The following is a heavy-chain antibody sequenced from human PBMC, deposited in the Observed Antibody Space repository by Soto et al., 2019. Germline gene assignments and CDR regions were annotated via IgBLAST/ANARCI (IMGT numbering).Heavy chain of an antibody. CDR2: IYSSGSS. CDR3: ARLSTVTTDYYFGMDV. CDR1: GGSISGSY. Sequence: VQLREWGPGLVKPSETLSLSYTVSGGSISGSYWSWVRQPAGKGVEWIGRIYSSGSSNYNPSLNSRLTMSLDTSKNQFSLKLRSVTAADTAIYYCARLSTVTTDYYFGMDVWGQGTTVTVSS. J-gene: IGHJ6*02. V-gene: IGHV4-4*07. D-gene: IGHD4-17*01.